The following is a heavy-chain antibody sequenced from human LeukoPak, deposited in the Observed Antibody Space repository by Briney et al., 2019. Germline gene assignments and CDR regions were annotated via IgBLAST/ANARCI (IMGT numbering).Heavy chain of an antibody. J-gene: IGHJ5*02. Sequence: GGSLRLSCAASGFTFSTYWMHWVRQAPGKGLVWVSRINIDGSTTTYADSMKGRFTISRDNAKNLLYLQMNSLRAEDTAVYYCAREGSYRNWFDPWGQGTLVTVSS. CDR1: GFTFSTYW. CDR3: AREGSYRNWFDP. CDR2: INIDGSTT. D-gene: IGHD1-26*01. V-gene: IGHV3-74*01.